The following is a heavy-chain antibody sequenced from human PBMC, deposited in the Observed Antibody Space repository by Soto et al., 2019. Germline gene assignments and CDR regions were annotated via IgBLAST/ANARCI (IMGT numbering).Heavy chain of an antibody. Sequence: SETLSLTCAVYGGSFSGYYWSWIRQPPGKGLEWIGEINHSGSTNYNPSLKSRVTISVDTSKNQFSLKLSSVTAADTAVYYCARGSKQWLVTYRKNYYYGMDVWGQGTTVTVSS. D-gene: IGHD6-19*01. V-gene: IGHV4-34*01. CDR1: GGSFSGYY. CDR2: INHSGST. J-gene: IGHJ6*02. CDR3: ARGSKQWLVTYRKNYYYGMDV.